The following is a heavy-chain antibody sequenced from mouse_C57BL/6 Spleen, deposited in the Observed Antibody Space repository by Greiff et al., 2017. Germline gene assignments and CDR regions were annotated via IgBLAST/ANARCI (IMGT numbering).Heavy chain of an antibody. J-gene: IGHJ4*01. Sequence: QVQLKQSGAELVKPGASVKLSCKASGYTFTEYTIHWVKQRSGQGLEWIGWFYPGSGSIKYNEKFKDKATLTADKSSSTVYMELSRLTSAYSAVYFCAGHNWDEDYEEYYAIDDWGQGTSVTVSS. V-gene: IGHV1-62-2*01. CDR1: GYTFTEYT. CDR3: AGHNWDEDYEEYYAIDD. CDR2: FYPGSGSI. D-gene: IGHD4-1*01.